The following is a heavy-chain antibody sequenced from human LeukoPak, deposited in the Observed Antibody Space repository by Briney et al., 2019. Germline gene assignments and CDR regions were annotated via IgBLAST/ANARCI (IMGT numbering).Heavy chain of an antibody. D-gene: IGHD1-26*01. CDR1: RFTFSTYA. Sequence: GGSLRLSCAASRFTFSTYAMSWVRQAPGRGLEWVSAISGDADSTYYADSVKGRFTISRDNSKNTLYLQVNSLRADDTAVYYCAKKEGGFDHWGQGALVTVSS. J-gene: IGHJ4*02. CDR2: ISGDADST. V-gene: IGHV3-23*01. CDR3: AKKEGGFDH.